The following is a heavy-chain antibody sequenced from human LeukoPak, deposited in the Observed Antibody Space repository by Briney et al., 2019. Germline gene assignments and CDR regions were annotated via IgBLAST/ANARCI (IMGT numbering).Heavy chain of an antibody. Sequence: PSETLSLTCTVSGGSISSYYWSWIRQPPGKGLEWIGYIYYSGSTNCNPSLKSRVTISVDTSKNQFSLKLSSVTAADTAVYYCARGRHGYGYYIWGQGTLVTVSS. CDR1: GGSISSYY. CDR3: ARGRHGYGYYI. J-gene: IGHJ4*02. CDR2: IYYSGST. V-gene: IGHV4-59*01. D-gene: IGHD5-18*01.